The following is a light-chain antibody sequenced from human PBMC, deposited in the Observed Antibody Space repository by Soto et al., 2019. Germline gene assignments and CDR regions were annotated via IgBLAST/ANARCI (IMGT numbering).Light chain of an antibody. J-gene: IGKJ4*01. V-gene: IGKV3-15*01. Sequence: EIVMTQSPATLSVSPGERATFSCRASQSVSSNLAWYQQKPGQAPRLLIYGASTRATGIPARFSGSGSGTEFTLTISSLQSEDFAVYYCQQYNNWPPVLTFGGGTKVEIK. CDR2: GAS. CDR1: QSVSSN. CDR3: QQYNNWPPVLT.